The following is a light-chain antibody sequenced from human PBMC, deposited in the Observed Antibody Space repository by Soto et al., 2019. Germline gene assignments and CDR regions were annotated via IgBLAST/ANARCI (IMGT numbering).Light chain of an antibody. J-gene: IGKJ1*01. CDR2: GAS. CDR3: QQYGSSGT. CDR1: QSVSSSY. V-gene: IGKV3-20*01. Sequence: EIVLTQSPGTLSLSPGEGATLSCRASQSVSSSYIARYQQRPGQTPSLLIYGASTRATGIPDRFSGSGSGTDFTLTISRLEPEDFAVYYCQQYGSSGTFGQGTKVDIK.